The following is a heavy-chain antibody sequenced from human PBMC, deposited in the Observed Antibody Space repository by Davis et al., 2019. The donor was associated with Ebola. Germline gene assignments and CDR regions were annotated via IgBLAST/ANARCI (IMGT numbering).Heavy chain of an antibody. CDR2: VSYDGSA. CDR3: AKEYYDILTGPLGMDV. V-gene: IGHV4-59*01. Sequence: MPSETLSLTCTVSGGSISRFYWSWIRQSPGAGLEWIGFVSYDGSASSKPSLASRVTISVDTSKNQFSLELRSVTAADTAVYYCAKEYYDILTGPLGMDVWGQGTTVTVSS. CDR1: GGSISRFY. J-gene: IGHJ6*02. D-gene: IGHD3-9*01.